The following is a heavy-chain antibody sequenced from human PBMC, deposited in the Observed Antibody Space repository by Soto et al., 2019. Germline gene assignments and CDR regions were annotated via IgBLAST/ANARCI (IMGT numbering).Heavy chain of an antibody. CDR1: GLTFSSYA. J-gene: IGHJ4*02. V-gene: IGHV3-30-3*01. Sequence: GGSLRLSNETSGLTFSSYAIHWVRQAPGKGLEWVAVISYDGSNKYYADSVKGRFTISRDNSKNTLYLQMNSLRAEDTAVYYCARADGQLARLVPFDYWGQGTLVTVS. CDR3: ARADGQLARLVPFDY. D-gene: IGHD6-6*01. CDR2: ISYDGSNK.